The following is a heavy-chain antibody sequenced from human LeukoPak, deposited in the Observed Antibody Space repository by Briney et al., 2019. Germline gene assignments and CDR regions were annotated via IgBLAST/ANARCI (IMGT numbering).Heavy chain of an antibody. CDR3: ARDGLYCSSTRCSNYYYYMDV. CDR1: GFTFGDYA. V-gene: IGHV3-49*04. Sequence: GRSLRLSCTASGFTFGDYAMSWVRQAPGKGLEWVGFIRSRAYGATPQYAASVEGRFTISRDDSKSIAYLQMNSLETEDTAVYYCARDGLYCSSTRCSNYYYYMDVWGKGTTVTISS. J-gene: IGHJ6*03. CDR2: IRSRAYGATP. D-gene: IGHD2-2*01.